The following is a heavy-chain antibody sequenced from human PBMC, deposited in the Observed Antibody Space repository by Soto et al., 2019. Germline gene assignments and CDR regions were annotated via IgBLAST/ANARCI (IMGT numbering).Heavy chain of an antibody. CDR3: ARDHLGIAAGDFDL. CDR1: GFSFATYN. V-gene: IGHV3-21*01. J-gene: IGHJ4*02. CDR2: ISSGRPDI. D-gene: IGHD6-19*01. Sequence: GGSLRLSCAASGFSFATYNMNWVRQAPGKGLEWVSSISSGRPDIFYADSVRGRFTISRDDAKKSLFLQMNSLRADDTAVYYCARDHLGIAAGDFDLWGQGTLVTAPQ.